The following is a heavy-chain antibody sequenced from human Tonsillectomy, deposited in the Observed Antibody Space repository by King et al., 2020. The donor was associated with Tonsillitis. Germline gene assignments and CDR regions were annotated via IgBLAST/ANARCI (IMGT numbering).Heavy chain of an antibody. V-gene: IGHV4-39*01. J-gene: IGHJ4*02. CDR1: GGSISSSSYY. Sequence: QLQESGPGLVKPSETLSLTCTVSGGSISSSSYYWGWIRQPPGKGLEWIGSIYYSGSTYYNPSLKSRVTISVDTSKNQFSLKLSSVTAADTAVYYCARHSRIIVGARDYWGQGTLVTVSS. CDR2: IYYSGST. D-gene: IGHD1-26*01. CDR3: ARHSRIIVGARDY.